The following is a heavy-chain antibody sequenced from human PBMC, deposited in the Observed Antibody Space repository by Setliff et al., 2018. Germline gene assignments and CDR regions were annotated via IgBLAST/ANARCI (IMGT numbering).Heavy chain of an antibody. V-gene: IGHV1-2*06. Sequence: ASVKVSCKASGYAFTGYDIHWVRQAPGQGLEWMGRINPNSGGTNYAQKVQGRVTMTRDTSISTAYMELSRLTSDDTAVYYCATNSGGNTIDAFDIWGQGTMVTVS. J-gene: IGHJ3*02. CDR3: ATNSGGNTIDAFDI. D-gene: IGHD2-15*01. CDR1: GYAFTGYD. CDR2: INPNSGGT.